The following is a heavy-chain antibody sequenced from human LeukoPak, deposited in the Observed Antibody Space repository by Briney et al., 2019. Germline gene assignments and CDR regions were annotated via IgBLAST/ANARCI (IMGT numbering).Heavy chain of an antibody. D-gene: IGHD5-12*01. CDR3: ARDDYSGYDYENY. CDR1: GYTFTSYY. V-gene: IGHV1-46*01. Sequence: ASVKVSCKASGYTFTSYYMHWVRQAPAQGLEWMGIINPSGGSTSYAQKFQGRVTMTRDTSTSTAYMELSSLRSEDTAVYYCARDDYSGYDYENYWGQGTLVTVSS. CDR2: INPSGGST. J-gene: IGHJ4*02.